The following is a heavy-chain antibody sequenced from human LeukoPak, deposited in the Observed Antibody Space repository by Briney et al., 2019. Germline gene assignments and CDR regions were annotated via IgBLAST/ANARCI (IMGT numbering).Heavy chain of an antibody. D-gene: IGHD6-25*01. CDR1: GASFAGYS. J-gene: IGHJ5*02. V-gene: IGHV4-34*01. CDR3: ARERVVSDYNWFDP. CDR2: VNRVGYT. Sequence: SETLSLTCAVHGASFAGYSWSWIRQSPGKGLEWIGEVNRVGYTIYNPSLKSRVNISIDTSTAQFSLRLSSVTVADTAVYFCARERVVSDYNWFDPWGQGTLVTVSS.